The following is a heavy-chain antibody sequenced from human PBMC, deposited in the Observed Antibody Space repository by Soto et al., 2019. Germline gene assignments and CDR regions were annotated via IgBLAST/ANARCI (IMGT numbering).Heavy chain of an antibody. CDR3: ARGNRRLGRYYYAMDV. CDR1: GFTISSYD. Sequence: SLRLSCAASGFTISSYDMYWVRQGPGKGLEWVSGIATTGDTYSPGSMKGRFTISRDNAKNSLYLQVNSLRAGDTALYYCARGNRRLGRYYYAMDVWGQGTTVTVSS. J-gene: IGHJ6*02. CDR2: IATTGDT. D-gene: IGHD1-26*01. V-gene: IGHV3-13*01.